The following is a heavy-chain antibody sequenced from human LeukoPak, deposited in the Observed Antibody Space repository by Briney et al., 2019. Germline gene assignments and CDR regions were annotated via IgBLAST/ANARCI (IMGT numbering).Heavy chain of an antibody. CDR1: GFTFSSYA. D-gene: IGHD3-22*01. V-gene: IGHV3-23*01. Sequence: SGGSLRLSCAASGFTFSSYAMSWVRQAPGKGLGWVSAISGSGGSTYYADSVKGRFTISRDNSKNTLYLQMNSLRAEDTAVYYCAKDLSTNYDSSGYYSDDGGQGTLVTVSS. J-gene: IGHJ4*02. CDR3: AKDLSTNYDSSGYYSDD. CDR2: ISGSGGST.